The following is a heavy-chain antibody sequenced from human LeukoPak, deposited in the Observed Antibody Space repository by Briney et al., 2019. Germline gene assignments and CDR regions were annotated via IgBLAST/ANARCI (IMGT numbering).Heavy chain of an antibody. CDR2: ISAYNGNT. D-gene: IGHD4-17*01. V-gene: IGHV1-18*01. CDR3: ARDVRTVTTSGRRDAFDI. Sequence: ASVKVSCKASGYTFTSYGISWVRQAPGQGLEWMGWISAYNGNTNYAQKLQGRVTMTTDTSTSTAYMELRSLRSDDTAVYYCARDVRTVTTSGRRDAFDIWGQGTMVTVSS. J-gene: IGHJ3*02. CDR1: GYTFTSYG.